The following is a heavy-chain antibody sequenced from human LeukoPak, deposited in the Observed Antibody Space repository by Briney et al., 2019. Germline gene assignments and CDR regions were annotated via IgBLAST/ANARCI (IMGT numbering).Heavy chain of an antibody. CDR3: ARDKSGSGPDY. CDR1: GFTFSSHG. Sequence: PGRSLRLSCAASGFTFSSHGMHWVRQAPGKGLEWVAVIWYDGSNKYYADSVKGRFTISRDNSKNTLYLQMNSLRAEGTAVYYCARDKSGSGPDYWGQGTLVTVSS. D-gene: IGHD3-10*01. V-gene: IGHV3-33*01. J-gene: IGHJ4*02. CDR2: IWYDGSNK.